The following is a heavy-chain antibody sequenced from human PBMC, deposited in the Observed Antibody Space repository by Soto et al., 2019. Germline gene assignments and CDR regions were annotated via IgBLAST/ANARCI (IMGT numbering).Heavy chain of an antibody. CDR2: VIPIFGTA. D-gene: IGHD1-20*01. CDR3: ARVASNWNQKHFDY. Sequence: SVKVSCKASGGTFSSYAISWVRQAPGQGLEWMGGVIPIFGTANYAQKFQGRVTITADESTSTAYMELSSLRSEDTAVYYCARVASNWNQKHFDYWGQGTLVTVSS. J-gene: IGHJ4*02. V-gene: IGHV1-69*13. CDR1: GGTFSSYA.